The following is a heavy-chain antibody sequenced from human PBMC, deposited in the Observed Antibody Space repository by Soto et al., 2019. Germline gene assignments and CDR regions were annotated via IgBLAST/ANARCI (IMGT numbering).Heavy chain of an antibody. CDR2: MNPNSGNT. CDR1: GYTFTSYD. Sequence: ASVKVSCKASGYTFTSYDINWVRQATGQGLEWMGWMNPNSGNTGYAQKFQGRGTMTRNTSISTAYMELSSLRSEDTAVYYCARVRGLRWPPFAYWGQGTLVTVSP. D-gene: IGHD4-17*01. CDR3: ARVRGLRWPPFAY. J-gene: IGHJ4*02. V-gene: IGHV1-8*01.